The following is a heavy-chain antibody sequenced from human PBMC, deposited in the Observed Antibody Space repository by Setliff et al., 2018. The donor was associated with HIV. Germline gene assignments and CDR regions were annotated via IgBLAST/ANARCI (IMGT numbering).Heavy chain of an antibody. D-gene: IGHD1-1*01. CDR1: GFTFSTYW. V-gene: IGHV3-7*01. CDR3: ARSGVRPHPSHDYYYYGMDV. Sequence: PGGSLRLSCAASGFTFSTYWMNWVRQAPGKGLEWVANIKQDGSEKYYVDSVKGRFTISRDNAKNSLYLQMNSLRVEDSAVYYCARSGVRPHPSHDYYYYGMDVWGQGTTVTVSS. J-gene: IGHJ6*02. CDR2: IKQDGSEK.